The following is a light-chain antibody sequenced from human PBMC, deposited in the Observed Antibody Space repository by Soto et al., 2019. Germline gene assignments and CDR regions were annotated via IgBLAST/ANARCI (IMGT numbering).Light chain of an antibody. J-gene: IGKJ5*01. V-gene: IGKV1-5*03. Sequence: DIQMTQSPSTLSASVGDRVTITCRASQSINSWLAWYQQTPGIAPKVLIFKASSLESGVPSRFSGSGSGTEFTLTISSLQPDDFATYYCQQYHRYPITFGQGTRLEIK. CDR3: QQYHRYPIT. CDR1: QSINSW. CDR2: KAS.